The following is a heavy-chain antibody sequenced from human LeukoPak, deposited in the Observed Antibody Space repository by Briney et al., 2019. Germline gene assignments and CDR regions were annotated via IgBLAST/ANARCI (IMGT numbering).Heavy chain of an antibody. V-gene: IGHV4-34*01. CDR2: INHSGST. CDR1: GGSFSGYY. D-gene: IGHD3-22*01. Sequence: SETLSLTCAVYGGSFSGYYWSWIRQPPGKGLEWIGEINHSGSTNYNPSLKSRVTISVDTSKNQFSLKLSSVTAADMAVYYCARGYYYDSSGHEKSWFDPWGQGTLVTVSS. CDR3: ARGYYYDSSGHEKSWFDP. J-gene: IGHJ5*02.